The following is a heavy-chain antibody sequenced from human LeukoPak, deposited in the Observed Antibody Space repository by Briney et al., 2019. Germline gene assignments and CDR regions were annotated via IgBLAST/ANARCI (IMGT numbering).Heavy chain of an antibody. CDR2: ISYDGSNK. D-gene: IGHD3-10*02. Sequence: PGRSLRLSCAASGFTFSSYGIHWVRQAPGKGLEWVAVISYDGSNKYYADSVKGRFTISRDNSKITLYLQMNSLRAEDTAVYYCAKSVRGYNYYYYYGMDVWGQGTTVTVSS. V-gene: IGHV3-30*18. J-gene: IGHJ6*02. CDR1: GFTFSSYG. CDR3: AKSVRGYNYYYYYGMDV.